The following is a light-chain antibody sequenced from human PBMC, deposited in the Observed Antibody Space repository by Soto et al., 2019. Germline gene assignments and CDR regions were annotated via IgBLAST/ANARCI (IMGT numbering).Light chain of an antibody. CDR2: GAS. CDR1: QSVSSN. Sequence: IVMTQSPATLSVSPGERATPSCRAGQSVSSNLAWYQQKPGQAPRLLIYGASTRATGIPARFSGSGSGTEFTLTISSLQSEDFAVYYCQQYNNWPRTFGQGTKVDI. J-gene: IGKJ1*01. CDR3: QQYNNWPRT. V-gene: IGKV3-15*01.